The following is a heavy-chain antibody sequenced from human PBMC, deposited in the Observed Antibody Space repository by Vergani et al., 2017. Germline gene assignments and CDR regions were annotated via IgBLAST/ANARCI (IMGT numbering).Heavy chain of an antibody. CDR3: TTDXRYCGDGSWYWLRDHHYYGMDV. J-gene: IGHJ6*02. D-gene: IGHD2-21*01. CDR1: GFSFRNAW. Sequence: EVQLVESGGGIVKPGGSLRLSCVASGFSFRNAWMNWVRRTPGKGLEWVGRIKSTFDRGTTDYAAAVKGRFTISRDDSKNTLFLQMNGLKTEDIGVYYCTTDXRYCGDGSWYWLRDHHYYGMDVWVQGTTVTVSS. CDR2: IKSTFDRGTT. V-gene: IGHV3-15*07.